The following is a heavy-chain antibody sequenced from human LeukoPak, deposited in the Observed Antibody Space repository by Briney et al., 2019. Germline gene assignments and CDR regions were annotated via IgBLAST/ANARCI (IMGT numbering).Heavy chain of an antibody. CDR1: GFIFNNYG. Sequence: GGSLRLSCADSGFIFNNYGLVWVRQAPGKGLEWVSAISNDGGGTTYADFVKGRFSVSRDNSKNTLFLQMNSLRAEDTALYYCAKGSSGYFFDLWGQGTLVTVSS. CDR2: ISNDGGGT. CDR3: AKGSSGYFFDL. V-gene: IGHV3-23*01. J-gene: IGHJ4*02. D-gene: IGHD3-22*01.